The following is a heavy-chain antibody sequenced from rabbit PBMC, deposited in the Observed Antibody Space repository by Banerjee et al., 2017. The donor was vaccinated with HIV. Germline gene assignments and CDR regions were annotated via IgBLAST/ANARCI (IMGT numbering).Heavy chain of an antibody. CDR2: INTGSGST. CDR3: AREISAVTNL. Sequence: QSLEESGGGLVKPGASLTLTCTASGFDLSSYYYMYWVRQAPGKGLEWIGCINTGSGSTYYASWAKGRFTISKTSSTTVTLQMTSLTAADTATYFCAREISAVTNLWGPGTLVTVS. CDR1: GFDLSSYYY. J-gene: IGHJ4*01. V-gene: IGHV1S40*01.